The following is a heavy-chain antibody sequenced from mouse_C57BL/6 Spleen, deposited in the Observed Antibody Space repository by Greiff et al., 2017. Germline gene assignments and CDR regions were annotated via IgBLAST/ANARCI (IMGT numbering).Heavy chain of an antibody. CDR2: IYPGSGST. Sequence: QVQLQQPGAELVKPGASVKMSCKASGYTFTSYWITWVKQRPGQGLEWIGDIYPGSGSTNYNEKFKSKATLTVDTSSSTAYMQLSSLTSEDSAVYDCARVGYYGSSNAMDYWGQGTSVTVSS. CDR1: GYTFTSYW. V-gene: IGHV1-55*01. J-gene: IGHJ4*01. D-gene: IGHD1-1*01. CDR3: ARVGYYGSSNAMDY.